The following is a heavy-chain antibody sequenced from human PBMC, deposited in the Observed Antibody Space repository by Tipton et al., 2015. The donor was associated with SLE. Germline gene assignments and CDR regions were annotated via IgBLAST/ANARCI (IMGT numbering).Heavy chain of an antibody. CDR2: TYRSGSA. V-gene: IGHV4-4*07. CDR3: ARGLIASRPPYFDS. D-gene: IGHD6-6*01. Sequence: TLSLTCTVSGGSISSYYWSWIRQPAGKGLEWIGRTYRSGSANYNPSLKSRVNTSVDMSKNKFSLKMTSVTAADTAVYYCARGLIASRPPYFDSWGQGTLVIVSS. J-gene: IGHJ4*02. CDR1: GGSISSYY.